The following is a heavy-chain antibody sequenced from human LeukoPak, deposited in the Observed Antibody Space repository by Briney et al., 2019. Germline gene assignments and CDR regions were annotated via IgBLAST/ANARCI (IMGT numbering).Heavy chain of an antibody. Sequence: ASVKVSCKASGYTFTSYGISWVRQAPGQGLEWMGWINPNSGGTNYAQKFQGRVTMTRDTSISTAYMELSRLRSDDTAVYYCARPNDYSNYEIDWFDPWGQGTLVTVSS. CDR3: ARPNDYSNYEIDWFDP. CDR2: INPNSGGT. D-gene: IGHD4-4*01. V-gene: IGHV1-2*02. CDR1: GYTFTSYG. J-gene: IGHJ5*02.